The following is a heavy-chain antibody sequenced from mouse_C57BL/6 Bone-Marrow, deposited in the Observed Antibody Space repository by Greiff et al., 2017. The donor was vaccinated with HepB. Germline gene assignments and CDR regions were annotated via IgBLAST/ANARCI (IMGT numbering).Heavy chain of an antibody. Sequence: VQLQQSGPELVKPGASVKIPCKASGYTFTDYNMDWVKQSHGKSLEWIGDINPNNGGTIYNQKFKGKATLTVDKSSSTAYMELRSLTSEDTAVYYCARGTTVVAPYFDYWGQGTTLTVSS. CDR2: INPNNGGT. CDR3: ARGTTVVAPYFDY. CDR1: GYTFTDYN. D-gene: IGHD1-1*01. J-gene: IGHJ2*01. V-gene: IGHV1-18*01.